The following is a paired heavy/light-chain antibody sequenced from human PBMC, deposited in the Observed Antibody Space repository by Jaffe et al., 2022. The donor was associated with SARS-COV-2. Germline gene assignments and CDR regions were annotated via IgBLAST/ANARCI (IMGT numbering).Light chain of an antibody. J-gene: IGLJ2*01. Sequence: QSALTQPASVSGSPGQSITISCSGINSDTSGYNYVSWYQQHPGKAPKLLIYDVNNRPSGVSSRFSGSKSGSTASLTISGLQAEDEAAYFCTSFTTTIVIFGGGTKLTVL. CDR2: DVN. V-gene: IGLV2-14*03. CDR1: NSDTSGYNY. CDR3: TSFTTTIVI.
Heavy chain of an antibody. V-gene: IGHV3-66*02. CDR1: GFRVSQNY. Sequence: EVQLVESGGDLVHPGGSLTLSCAASGFRVSQNYMSWVRQAPGKGLEWVSIMYSAGGTYYTSSVKGRFTMSRDDPRNTWYLQMNNLRAEDTAVYYCARNFPFTSSWTDYSHDWGQGVLVTVSS. D-gene: IGHD2-2*01. CDR2: MYSAGGT. J-gene: IGHJ4*02. CDR3: ARNFPFTSSWTDYSHD.